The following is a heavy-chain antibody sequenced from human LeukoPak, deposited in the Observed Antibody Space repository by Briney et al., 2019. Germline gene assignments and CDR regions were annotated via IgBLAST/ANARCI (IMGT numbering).Heavy chain of an antibody. CDR3: TTRSGFWSGTDY. Sequence: PGGSLRLSCAVSGFTFSNVWMSWVRQAPGKGLEWVGRIKRKTDGGTTDYAAPVKGRFTISRDDSKNTLYLQMNSLKTEDTAMYYCTTRSGFWSGTDYWGQGTLVAVSS. CDR2: IKRKTDGGTT. V-gene: IGHV3-15*01. CDR1: GFTFSNVW. J-gene: IGHJ4*02. D-gene: IGHD3-3*01.